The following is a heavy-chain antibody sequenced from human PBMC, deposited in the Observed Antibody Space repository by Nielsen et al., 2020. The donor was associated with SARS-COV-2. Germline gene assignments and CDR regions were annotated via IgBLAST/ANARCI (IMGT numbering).Heavy chain of an antibody. V-gene: IGHV4-34*01. CDR1: GGSLSGYY. Sequence: SETLSLTCAVYGGSLSGYYWSWIRQPPGKGLEWIGEINHSGSTNYNPSLKSRVTISVDTSKNQFSLKLSSVTAADTAVYYCARGRAAILGGYYYYYMDVWGKGTTVTVSS. D-gene: IGHD2-2*02. CDR3: ARGRAAILGGYYYYYMDV. CDR2: INHSGST. J-gene: IGHJ6*03.